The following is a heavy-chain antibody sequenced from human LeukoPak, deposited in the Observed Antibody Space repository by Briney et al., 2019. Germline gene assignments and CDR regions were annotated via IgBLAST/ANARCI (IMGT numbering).Heavy chain of an antibody. J-gene: IGHJ4*02. CDR1: DGSISSYY. CDR2: IYTSGST. D-gene: IGHD6-13*01. CDR3: AREVGHSSSSTFDY. Sequence: SETLSLTCTVSDGSISSYYWSWIRQPAGKGLEWIGRIYTSGSTNYNPSLKSRVTMSVDTSKNQFSLKLSSVTAADTAVYYCAREVGHSSSSTFDYWGQGTLVTVSS. V-gene: IGHV4-4*07.